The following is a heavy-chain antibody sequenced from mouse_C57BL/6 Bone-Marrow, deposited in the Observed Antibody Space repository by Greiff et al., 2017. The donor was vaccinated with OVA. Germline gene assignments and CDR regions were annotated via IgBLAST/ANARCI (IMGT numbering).Heavy chain of an antibody. CDR2: IDPNSGGT. V-gene: IGHV1-72*01. Sequence: QVQLKQPGAELVKPGASVKLSCKASGYTFTSYWMHWVKQRPGRGLEWIGRIDPNSGGTKYNEKFKSKATLTVDKPSSTAYMQLSSLTSKDSAVYYCARSLPGLYWYFDVWGTGTTVTVSS. CDR3: ARSLPGLYWYFDV. CDR1: GYTFTSYW. D-gene: IGHD2-2*01. J-gene: IGHJ1*03.